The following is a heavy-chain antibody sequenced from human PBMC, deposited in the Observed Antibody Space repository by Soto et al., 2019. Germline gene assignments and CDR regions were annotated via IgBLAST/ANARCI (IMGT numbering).Heavy chain of an antibody. V-gene: IGHV1-3*01. CDR2: INAGNGNT. Sequence: QVQLVQSGAEVKKPGASVKVSCKASGYTFTSYAMHWVRQAPGQRLEWMGWINAGNGNTKYSQKFQCRVTITRDTSASTAYMELSSLRSEDTAVYYCARDLHCSGGSCYFYYYYGMDVWGQGPTVTVSS. CDR1: GYTFTSYA. J-gene: IGHJ6*02. D-gene: IGHD2-15*01. CDR3: ARDLHCSGGSCYFYYYYGMDV.